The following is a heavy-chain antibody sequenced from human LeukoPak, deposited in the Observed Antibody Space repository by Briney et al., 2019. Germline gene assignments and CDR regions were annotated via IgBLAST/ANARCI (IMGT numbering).Heavy chain of an antibody. D-gene: IGHD6-13*01. CDR3: ARDPLSSSSFDL. Sequence: PGGSLRLSCAASGFTFSSYSMNWVRQAPGKGLEWVSYISSRSATIYYADSVKGRFTISRDNAKNSLYLQMNSLRAEDTAVYYCARDPLSSSSFDLWGQRTLVTVSS. CDR2: ISSRSATI. CDR1: GFTFSSYS. V-gene: IGHV3-48*01. J-gene: IGHJ4*02.